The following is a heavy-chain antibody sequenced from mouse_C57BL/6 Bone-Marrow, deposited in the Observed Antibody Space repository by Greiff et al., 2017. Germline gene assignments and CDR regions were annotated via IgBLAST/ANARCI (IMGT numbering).Heavy chain of an antibody. CDR2: IYPGDGDT. J-gene: IGHJ2*02. CDR1: GYAFSSSW. D-gene: IGHD1-1*01. Sequence: QVQLKESGPELVKPGASVKISCKASGYAFSSSWMHWVKPRPGQGLEWIGRIYPGDGDTNYNGKFKGKATLTADTSSSTAYMQLISLTSEDSAVFFCARSGLRSYIDYWGQGTSLTVSS. V-gene: IGHV1-82*01. CDR3: ARSGLRSYIDY.